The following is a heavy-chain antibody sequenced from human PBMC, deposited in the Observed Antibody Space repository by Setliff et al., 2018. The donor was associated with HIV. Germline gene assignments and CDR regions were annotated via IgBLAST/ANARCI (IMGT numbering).Heavy chain of an antibody. CDR2: IHHSGST. Sequence: SETLSLTCTVSGYSITSGYYWGWIRQPPGKGLEWIGSIHHSGSTYYNPSLKSRVIISVDTSKNEVSLKVSSVTAADTAVYYCARVDRCSGGSCHFIDYWGQGTLVTVSS. D-gene: IGHD2-15*01. J-gene: IGHJ4*02. V-gene: IGHV4-38-2*02. CDR1: GYSITSGYY. CDR3: ARVDRCSGGSCHFIDY.